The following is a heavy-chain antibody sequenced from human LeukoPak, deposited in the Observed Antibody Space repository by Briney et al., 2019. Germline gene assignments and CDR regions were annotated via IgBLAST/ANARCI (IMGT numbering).Heavy chain of an antibody. D-gene: IGHD3-22*01. CDR2: ISGSGGST. Sequence: GGSLRLSCAASGFTFSSYAMSWVRQAPGKGLEWVSAISGSGGSTYYADSVKGRFTIFKDISRNTLSVQMNSLRAEDTAVYYCATGGGFYYDHWGQGTLVTVAS. J-gene: IGHJ4*02. CDR1: GFTFSSYA. V-gene: IGHV3-23*01. CDR3: ATGGGFYYDH.